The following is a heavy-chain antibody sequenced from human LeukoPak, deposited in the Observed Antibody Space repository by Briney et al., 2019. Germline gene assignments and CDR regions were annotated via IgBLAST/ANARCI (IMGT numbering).Heavy chain of an antibody. CDR3: ATKEPSTSGWSY. CDR1: GFTFNRDW. CDR2: IREDGSEK. V-gene: IGHV3-7*01. Sequence: GGSLRLSCAASGFTFNRDWTAWVRQAPGKGLEWVANIREDGSEKNYVDSVKGRFTISRDNAVNSVYLQMNDLRAEDTGVYYCATKEPSTSGWSYWGQGTLVTVSS. D-gene: IGHD6-19*01. J-gene: IGHJ4*02.